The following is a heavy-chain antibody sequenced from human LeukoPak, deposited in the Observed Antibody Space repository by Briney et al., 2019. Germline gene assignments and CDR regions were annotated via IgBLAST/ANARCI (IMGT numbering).Heavy chain of an antibody. CDR2: IFRSGST. CDR1: GYSISSGYY. V-gene: IGHV4-38-2*01. Sequence: SETLFLTCVVSGYSISSGYYWGWLRQPPGKGLEWIGSIFRSGSTYFNPSLKSRVTISVDTSKNQFPLKLSSVTAADTAVYYCARVSSSGWFFDFWGQGTLVTVSS. CDR3: ARVSSSGWFFDF. D-gene: IGHD6-19*01. J-gene: IGHJ4*02.